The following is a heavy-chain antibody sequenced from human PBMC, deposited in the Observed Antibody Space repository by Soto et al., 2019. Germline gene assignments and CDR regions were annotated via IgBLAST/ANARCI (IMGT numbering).Heavy chain of an antibody. V-gene: IGHV4-4*07. CDR3: ARTVGAAYYFGF. J-gene: IGHJ4*02. Sequence: LSLTCTVSGDSMTKYYWSWIRQPAGKGLEWIGRVYTSGSTNYNPSLKSRVTMSIDTSNNHFSLTLKSVTAADTAVYYCARTVGAAYYFGFWGQGALVTVSS. CDR1: GDSMTKYY. D-gene: IGHD1-26*01. CDR2: VYTSGST.